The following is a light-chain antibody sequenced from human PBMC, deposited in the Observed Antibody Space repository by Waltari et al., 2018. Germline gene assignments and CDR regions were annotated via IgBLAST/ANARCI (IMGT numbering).Light chain of an antibody. CDR1: TSDIGAYKH. Sequence: QSALTQPPSASGSPGQSVTISCTGTTSDIGAYKHVSWYQQPPGTAPKLLIYEVSKWPSGVPDRFSGSKSGNTASLTVSGLQAEDEADYYCSSYAGSDIVLFGGGTKLTVL. V-gene: IGLV2-8*01. CDR3: SSYAGSDIVL. J-gene: IGLJ2*01. CDR2: EVS.